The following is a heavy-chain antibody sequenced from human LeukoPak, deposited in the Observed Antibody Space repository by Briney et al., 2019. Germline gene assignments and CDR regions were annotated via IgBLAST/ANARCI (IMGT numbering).Heavy chain of an antibody. Sequence: GGSLRLSCAASGFTFSSYWMHWVRHAPGKGLVWVSRSNSDGSSTSHADSVKGRFTISRDNAKNTLYLQMNSLRAEDTAVYYCARERRDGSGSYWYFDYWGQGTLVTVSS. J-gene: IGHJ4*02. D-gene: IGHD3-10*01. CDR1: GFTFSSYW. CDR3: ARERRDGSGSYWYFDY. V-gene: IGHV3-74*01. CDR2: SNSDGSST.